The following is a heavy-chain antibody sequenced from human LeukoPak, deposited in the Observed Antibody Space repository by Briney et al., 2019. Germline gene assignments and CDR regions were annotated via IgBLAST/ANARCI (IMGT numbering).Heavy chain of an antibody. J-gene: IGHJ4*01. CDR3: AKDLLLNCRGDCYIFDN. V-gene: IGHV4-59*01. CDR2: IYYSGST. D-gene: IGHD2-21*02. Sequence: SETLSLTCTVSGGSISSYYWSWIRQPPGKGLEWIGYIYYSGSTNYNPSLKSRVTISVDTSKNQFSLKLSSVTAADTALYYCAKDLLLNCRGDCYIFDNWGHGTLVTVS. CDR1: GGSISSYY.